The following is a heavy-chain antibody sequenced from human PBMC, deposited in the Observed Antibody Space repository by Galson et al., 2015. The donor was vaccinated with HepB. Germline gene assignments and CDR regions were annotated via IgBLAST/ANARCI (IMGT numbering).Heavy chain of an antibody. CDR1: GFTFSSYA. CDR3: GRGGLRAVAGTKGDY. V-gene: IGHV3-30*04. CDR2: ISYDGSNK. J-gene: IGHJ4*02. Sequence: SLRLSCAASGFTFSSYAMYWVRQAPGKGLEWVAVISYDGSNKYYADSVKGRFTISRDNSKNTLYLQMNSLRREDTAVYYCGRGGLRAVAGTKGDYWGQGTLVTVSP. D-gene: IGHD6-19*01.